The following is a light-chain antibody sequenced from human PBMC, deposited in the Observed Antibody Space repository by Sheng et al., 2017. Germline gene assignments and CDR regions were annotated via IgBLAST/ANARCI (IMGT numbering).Light chain of an antibody. CDR2: KAS. CDR3: QQYYLYIT. CDR1: QSISSW. V-gene: IGKV1-5*03. Sequence: DIQMTQSPSTLSASVGDRVTITCRASQSISSWLAWYQQKPGKAPKLLIYKASSLESGVPSRFSGSGSGTEFTLTISSLQPDDFATYYCQQYYLYITFGQGTKLEIK. J-gene: IGKJ2*01.